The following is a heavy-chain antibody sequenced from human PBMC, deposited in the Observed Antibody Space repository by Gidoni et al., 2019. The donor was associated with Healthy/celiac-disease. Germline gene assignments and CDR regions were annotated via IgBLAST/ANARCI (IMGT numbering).Heavy chain of an antibody. CDR1: GFSLSNARMG. CDR3: ARTTENSSSWYWSFDY. Sequence: QVTLKESGPVLVKPTETLTLTCTVSGFSLSNARMGVSWIRQPPGKALEWLAHIFSNDEKSYSTSLKSRLTISKDTSKSQVVLTMTNMDPVDTATYYCARTTENSSSWYWSFDYWGQGTLVTVSS. CDR2: IFSNDEK. J-gene: IGHJ4*02. D-gene: IGHD6-13*01. V-gene: IGHV2-26*01.